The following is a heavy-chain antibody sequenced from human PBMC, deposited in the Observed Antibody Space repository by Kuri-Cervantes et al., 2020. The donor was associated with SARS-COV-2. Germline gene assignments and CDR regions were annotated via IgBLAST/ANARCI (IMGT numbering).Heavy chain of an antibody. CDR3: ARVCAATDYYYGMDV. CDR1: GYSISSGYY. J-gene: IGHJ6*02. D-gene: IGHD6-13*01. V-gene: IGHV4-38-2*01. Sequence: SETLSLTCAVSGYSISSGYYWGWIRQPPGKGLEWIGSIYHSGSTYYNPSLKSRVTISVVKSKNQFSLKLSSVTAADTAVYYCARVCAATDYYYGMDVWGQGTTVTVSS. CDR2: IYHSGST.